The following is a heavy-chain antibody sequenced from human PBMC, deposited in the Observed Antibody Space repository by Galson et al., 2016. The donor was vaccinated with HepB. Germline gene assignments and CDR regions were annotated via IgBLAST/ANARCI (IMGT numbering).Heavy chain of an antibody. V-gene: IGHV3-23*01. CDR2: ISGSGGGT. CDR3: AKDVSYSDYGPYHYFYGLDV. CDR1: GLTFSSYA. D-gene: IGHD4-17*01. Sequence: SLRLSCAASGLTFSSYAMNWVRQAPGEGLEWASSISGSGGGTYYADPVKGRFTISRDNSKNRLYLQMNSLRAEDTAIYYCAKDVSYSDYGPYHYFYGLDVWGKGTTVTVSS. J-gene: IGHJ6*04.